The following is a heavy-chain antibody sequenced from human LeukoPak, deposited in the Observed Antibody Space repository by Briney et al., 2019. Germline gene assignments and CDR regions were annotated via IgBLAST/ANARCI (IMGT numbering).Heavy chain of an antibody. D-gene: IGHD2-15*01. CDR3: ARDPYCTGGSCYHRFDY. J-gene: IGHJ4*02. CDR1: GGTFSSYA. Sequence: SVKVSCKASGGTFSSYAISWVRQAPGQGLEWMGGIIPIFGTANYAQKFQGRVTITTDESTSTAYMELSSLRSDDTAVYYCARDPYCTGGSCYHRFDYWGQGTLVTISS. V-gene: IGHV1-69*05. CDR2: IIPIFGTA.